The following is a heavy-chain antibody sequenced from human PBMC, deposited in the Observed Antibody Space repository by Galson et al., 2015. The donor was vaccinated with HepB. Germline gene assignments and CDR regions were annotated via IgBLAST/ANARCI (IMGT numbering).Heavy chain of an antibody. Sequence: SVKVSCKASGYTFSSYSITWVRQAPGQGLEWMGWISPYNGDTDFARKFQGRVTLTTDTSTNTAYLELRSLRSDDTAVYYCARGALVGVVGGSQNNWFAPWGQGTLVTVSS. J-gene: IGHJ5*02. V-gene: IGHV1-18*01. CDR3: ARGALVGVVGGSQNNWFAP. D-gene: IGHD2-15*01. CDR2: ISPYNGDT. CDR1: GYTFSSYS.